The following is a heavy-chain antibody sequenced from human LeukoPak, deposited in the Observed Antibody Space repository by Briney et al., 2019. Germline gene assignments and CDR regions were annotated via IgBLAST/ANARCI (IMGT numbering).Heavy chain of an antibody. CDR3: ARGFGGYCSSTSCYRHWFDP. CDR2: INHSGST. V-gene: IGHV4-34*01. CDR1: GGSFSGYY. Sequence: SETLSLTCAVYGGSFSGYYWSWTRQPPGKGLEWIGEINHSGSTNYNPSLKSRVTISVDTSKNQFSLKLSSVTAADTAVYYCARGFGGYCSSTSCYRHWFDPWGQGTLVTVS. J-gene: IGHJ5*02. D-gene: IGHD2-2*02.